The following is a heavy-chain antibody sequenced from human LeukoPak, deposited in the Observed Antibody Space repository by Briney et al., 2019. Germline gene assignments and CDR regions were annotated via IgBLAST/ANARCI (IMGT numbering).Heavy chain of an antibody. CDR1: AYSFTSYW. Sequence: GESLKISCKGSAYSFTSYWISWVRQMPGKGLEWMGLIYPGDADSRYSPSFQGQVTISADNSVTTAYLQWSSLKASDTAMYYCARQWGSGAFDIWGQGTMVTVSS. D-gene: IGHD3-16*01. J-gene: IGHJ3*02. V-gene: IGHV5-51*01. CDR2: IYPGDADS. CDR3: ARQWGSGAFDI.